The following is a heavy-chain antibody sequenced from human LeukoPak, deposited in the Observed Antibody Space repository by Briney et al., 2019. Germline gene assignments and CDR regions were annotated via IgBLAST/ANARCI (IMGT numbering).Heavy chain of an antibody. J-gene: IGHJ3*02. CDR2: INPQSGGT. Sequence: ASVKGSCKASGYTFTGYYMHWVRQAPGQGLEWMGGINPQSGGTNYGQKFQGRLTMNRDTSISTAYIEMSRLRSHDTAVYYCARDVIGIQLWHYDALDIWGQGTMVTVSS. D-gene: IGHD5-18*01. CDR3: ARDVIGIQLWHYDALDI. CDR1: GYTFTGYY. V-gene: IGHV1-2*02.